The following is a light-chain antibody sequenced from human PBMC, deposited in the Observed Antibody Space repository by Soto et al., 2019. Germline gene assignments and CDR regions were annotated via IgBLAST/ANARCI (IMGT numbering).Light chain of an antibody. CDR3: QSYDTSLGGFYV. V-gene: IGLV1-40*01. J-gene: IGLJ1*01. CDR2: GNN. CDR1: NSNIGPGSV. Sequence: QSVLTQPPSVSGAAGQRITVSCTWSNSNIGPGSVVHWYQFLPGTAPKLLISGNNIRPSGVPDRFSGSKSGTSASLAITGLQPEDEADYYCQSYDTSLGGFYVFGTGTKVTVL.